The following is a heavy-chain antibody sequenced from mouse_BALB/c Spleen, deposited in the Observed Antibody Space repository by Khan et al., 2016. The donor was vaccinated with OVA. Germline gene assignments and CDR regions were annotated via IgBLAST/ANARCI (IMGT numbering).Heavy chain of an antibody. CDR2: INTYTGEP. CDR3: ARVGYSGTMDF. V-gene: IGHV9-3-1*01. Sequence: QIQLVQSGPELKKPGETVQISCKASGFTFTNYGMNWVRQAPGKGLKWMGWINTYTGEPNFTDDFKGRFAFSLETSASTAYLQINSLKNEDTATYFCARVGYSGTMDFWGQGTSVTVSS. D-gene: IGHD2-14*01. J-gene: IGHJ4*01. CDR1: GFTFTNYG.